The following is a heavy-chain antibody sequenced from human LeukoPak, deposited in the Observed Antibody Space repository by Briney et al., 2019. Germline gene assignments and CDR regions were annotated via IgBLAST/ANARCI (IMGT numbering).Heavy chain of an antibody. D-gene: IGHD4-17*01. J-gene: IGHJ4*02. V-gene: IGHV3-23*01. CDR3: ATHSTVTIDLKEYYLDY. Sequence: GGSLRLSCAASGFTFNSYAMIWVRQAPGKGLEWVSGISGSGGDTHYAESVKGRFTISRDNSKNTLYLQMNSLRAEDTAVYYCATHSTVTIDLKEYYLDYWGQGTLVTVSS. CDR2: ISGSGGDT. CDR1: GFTFNSYA.